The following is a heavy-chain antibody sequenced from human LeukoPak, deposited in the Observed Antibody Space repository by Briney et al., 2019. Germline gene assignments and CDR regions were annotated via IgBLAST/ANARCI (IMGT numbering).Heavy chain of an antibody. CDR3: TRDRPPLHLWSPDFNSGMDV. D-gene: IGHD3-3*02. CDR1: GFTFADYA. Sequence: GGSLRLSCTSFGFTFADYAMSWYRQAPGKGLQWIGFIRSKTLGGTTEYAASMKGRFIMTRDDAKSIAYLHLNSLKSGDTALYYCTRDRPPLHLWSPDFNSGMDVWGQGTTVIVSS. CDR2: IRSKTLGGTT. V-gene: IGHV3-49*03. J-gene: IGHJ6*02.